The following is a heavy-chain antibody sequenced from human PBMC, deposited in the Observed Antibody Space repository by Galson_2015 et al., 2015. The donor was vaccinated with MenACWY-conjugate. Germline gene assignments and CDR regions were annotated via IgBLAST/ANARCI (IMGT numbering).Heavy chain of an antibody. V-gene: IGHV3-48*04. CDR3: ARDDACSSTSCYSLYFDY. Sequence: SLRLSCAASGFTFSSYSMNWVRQAPGKGLEWVSYISSSNSTIYYADSVKGRFTISRDNAKNSLYLQMNSLRAEDTAVYYCARDDACSSTSCYSLYFDYWGQGTLVTVSS. D-gene: IGHD2-2*02. J-gene: IGHJ4*02. CDR2: ISSSNSTI. CDR1: GFTFSSYS.